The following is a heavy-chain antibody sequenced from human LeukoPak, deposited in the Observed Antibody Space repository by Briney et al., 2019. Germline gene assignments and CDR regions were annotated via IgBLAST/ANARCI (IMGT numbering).Heavy chain of an antibody. CDR1: GGTISSGSYY. D-gene: IGHD3-3*01. V-gene: IGHV4-61*02. J-gene: IGHJ4*02. CDR3: ARFSDFWSGWYFDY. Sequence: SQTLSLTCTVSGGTISSGSYYWSWIRPPAGKGLEWIGRIYTSGGANYNPSLKSRVTISVDTSKNQCSLKLSSVTAADTAVYYSARFSDFWSGWYFDYWGQGTLVTVSS. CDR2: IYTSGGA.